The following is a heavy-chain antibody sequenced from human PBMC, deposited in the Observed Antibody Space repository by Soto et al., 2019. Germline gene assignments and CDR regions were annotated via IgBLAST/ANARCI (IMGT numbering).Heavy chain of an antibody. D-gene: IGHD4-4*01. V-gene: IGHV4-34*01. CDR2: VNHGGTS. CDR3: ASWSFLQSGALFHGLDV. CDR1: GGSFSGYY. J-gene: IGHJ6*02. Sequence: QVQLQQWGAGLLKPSETLSLTCAVHGGSFSGYYWDWIRQPPGKGLEWIGEVNHGGTSNYNPSLKSRAIVSVDTAKNQFAWKLTSAAAEDTARYFGASWSFLQSGALFHGLDVWGQGTTVTVSS.